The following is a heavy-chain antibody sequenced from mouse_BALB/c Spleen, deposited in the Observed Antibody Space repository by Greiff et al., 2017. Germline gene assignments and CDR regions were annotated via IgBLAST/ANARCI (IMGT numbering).Heavy chain of an antibody. CDR3: ASPGYYGSSYRY. J-gene: IGHJ2*01. D-gene: IGHD1-1*01. V-gene: IGHV14-1*02. CDR2: IDPENGNT. Sequence: VQLKESGAELVRPGALVKLSCKASGFNIKDYYMHWVKQRPEQGLEWIGWIDPENGNTIYDPKFQGKASITADTSSNTAYLQLSSLTSEDTAVYYCASPGYYGSSYRYWGQGTTLTVSS. CDR1: GFNIKDYY.